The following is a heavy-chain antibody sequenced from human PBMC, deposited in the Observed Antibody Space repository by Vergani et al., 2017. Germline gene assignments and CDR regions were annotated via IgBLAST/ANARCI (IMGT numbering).Heavy chain of an antibody. V-gene: IGHV3-21*01. CDR2: ISSSSSYI. D-gene: IGHD6-13*01. CDR3: ARDPEDSSSWYSRFDY. Sequence: EVQLVESGGGLVKPGGSLRLSCAASGFTFSSYSMNWVRQAPGKGLEWVSSISSSSSYIYYADSVKGRFTISRDNAKNSLYLQMNSLRAEDTAVYYCARDPEDSSSWYSRFDYWGQGTLVTVSS. J-gene: IGHJ4*02. CDR1: GFTFSSYS.